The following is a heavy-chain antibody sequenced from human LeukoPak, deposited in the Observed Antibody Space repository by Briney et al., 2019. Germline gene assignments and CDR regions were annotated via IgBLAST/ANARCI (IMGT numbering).Heavy chain of an antibody. CDR2: ISYDGSNK. D-gene: IGHD2-2*01. Sequence: GRSLRLSCAASGFTFSSYAMHWVRQAPGKGLEWVAVISYDGSNKYYADSVKGRFTISRDNSKNTLYLQMNSLRAEDTAVYYCAIGYCSSTSCYEASDDAFDIWGQGTMVTVSS. CDR1: GFTFSSYA. V-gene: IGHV3-30-3*01. J-gene: IGHJ3*02. CDR3: AIGYCSSTSCYEASDDAFDI.